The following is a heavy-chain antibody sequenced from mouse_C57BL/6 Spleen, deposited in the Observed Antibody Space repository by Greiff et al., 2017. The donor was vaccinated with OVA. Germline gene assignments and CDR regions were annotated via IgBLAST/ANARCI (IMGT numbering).Heavy chain of an antibody. J-gene: IGHJ4*01. CDR3: ARPGYSNSPMDY. CDR2: ISSGSSTI. CDR1: GFTFSDYG. V-gene: IGHV5-17*01. Sequence: EVQLQESGGGLVKPGGSLKLSCAASGFTFSDYGMHWVRQAPEKGLEWVAYISSGSSTIYYADTVKGRFTISRDNAKNTLFLQMTSLRSEDTAMYYCARPGYSNSPMDYWGQGTSVTVSS. D-gene: IGHD2-5*01.